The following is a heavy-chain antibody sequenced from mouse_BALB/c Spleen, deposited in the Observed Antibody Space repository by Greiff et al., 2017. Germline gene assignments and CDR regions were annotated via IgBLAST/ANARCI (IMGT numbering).Heavy chain of an antibody. CDR3: ASYDEVYYAMDY. CDR1: GYSITSGYY. CDR2: ISYDGSN. V-gene: IGHV3-6*02. J-gene: IGHJ4*01. Sequence: EVQLQQSGPGLVKPSQSLSLTCSVTGYSITSGYYWNWIRQFPGNKLEWMGYISYDGSNNYNPSLKNRISITRDTSKNQFFLKLNSVTTEDTATYYCASYDEVYYAMDYWGQGTSVTVSS. D-gene: IGHD2-12*01.